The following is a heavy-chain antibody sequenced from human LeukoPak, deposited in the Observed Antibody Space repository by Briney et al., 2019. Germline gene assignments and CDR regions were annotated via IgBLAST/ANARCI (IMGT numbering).Heavy chain of an antibody. CDR1: GGSISSSSYY. Sequence: SETLSLTCTVSGGSISSSSYYWGWIRQPPGKGLEWIGSIYYSGSTYYNPSLKSRVTISVDTSKNQFSLKLSSVTAADTAVYYCARAYLSIWGNFDYWGQGTLVTVSS. J-gene: IGHJ4*02. CDR2: IYYSGST. V-gene: IGHV4-39*07. D-gene: IGHD3-9*01. CDR3: ARAYLSIWGNFDY.